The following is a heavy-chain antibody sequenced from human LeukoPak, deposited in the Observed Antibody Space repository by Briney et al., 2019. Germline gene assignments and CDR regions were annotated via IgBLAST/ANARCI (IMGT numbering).Heavy chain of an antibody. D-gene: IGHD4-11*01. Sequence: GESLKISCKGSGYSFTSYWIGWVRQMPGKGLEWMGIIYPGDSDTRYSPSFQGQVAISADKSITTAYLQWSSLKASDTAIYYCARLDDYLFDYWGQGTLVTVSS. CDR3: ARLDDYLFDY. J-gene: IGHJ4*02. CDR2: IYPGDSDT. V-gene: IGHV5-51*01. CDR1: GYSFTSYW.